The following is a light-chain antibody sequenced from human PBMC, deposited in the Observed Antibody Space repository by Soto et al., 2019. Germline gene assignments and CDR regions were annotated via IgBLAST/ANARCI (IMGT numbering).Light chain of an antibody. CDR3: QQSYSTPLYT. CDR2: AAS. CDR1: QSISSY. V-gene: IGKV1-39*01. J-gene: IGKJ2*01. Sequence: SQMTQSPSSLSASVGDRVTITCRASQSISSYVTWYQQKPGKAPKLLIYAASSLQSGVPSRFSGSGSGTDFTLTISSLQPEDFATYYCQQSYSTPLYTFGQGTKLEIK.